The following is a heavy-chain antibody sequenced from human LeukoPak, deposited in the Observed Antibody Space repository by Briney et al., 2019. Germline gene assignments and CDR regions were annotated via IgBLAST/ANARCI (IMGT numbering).Heavy chain of an antibody. V-gene: IGHV5-51*01. CDR2: IYPGDSDT. J-gene: IGHJ5*02. CDR3: ARHKRCILRFLEWLPSRDNWFDP. CDR1: GYSFTSYW. D-gene: IGHD3-3*01. Sequence: GESLQISCKGSGYSFTSYWIGWVRQMPGKGLGWMGIIYPGDSDTRYSPSFQGQVTISADKSISTAYLQWSSLKASDTAMYYCARHKRCILRFLEWLPSRDNWFDPWGQGTLVTVSS.